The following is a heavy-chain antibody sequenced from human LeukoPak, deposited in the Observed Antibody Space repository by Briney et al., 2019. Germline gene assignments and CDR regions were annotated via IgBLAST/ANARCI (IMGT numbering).Heavy chain of an antibody. J-gene: IGHJ4*02. CDR2: IGTAGDT. CDR3: ARDRGRYYFDY. V-gene: IGHV3-13*01. CDR1: GFTFSSYD. Sequence: PGGSLRLSCAASGFTFSSYDMHWVRQATGKGLEWVSAIGTAGDTYYPGSVKGRFTISRENAKNSLYLQMNSLRAGDTAVYYCARDRGRYYFDYWGQGPLVTVSS.